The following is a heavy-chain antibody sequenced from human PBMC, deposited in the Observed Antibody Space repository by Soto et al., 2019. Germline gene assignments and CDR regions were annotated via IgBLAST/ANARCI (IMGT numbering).Heavy chain of an antibody. CDR1: GGSISSYY. D-gene: IGHD3-22*01. Sequence: SETLSLTCTVSGGSISSYYWSWIRQPAGKGLEWIGRIYTSGSTNYNPSLKSRVTMSVDTSKNQFSLKLSSVTAADTAVYYCARAHYYDSSAPPSGMDAWGQATTVTVSS. J-gene: IGHJ6*02. V-gene: IGHV4-4*07. CDR3: ARAHYYDSSAPPSGMDA. CDR2: IYTSGST.